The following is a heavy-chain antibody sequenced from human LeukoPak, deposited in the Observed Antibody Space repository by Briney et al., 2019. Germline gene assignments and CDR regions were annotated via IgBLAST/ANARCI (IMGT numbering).Heavy chain of an antibody. CDR1: GFTFSSYG. CDR3: AKDEGRYSSGWYED. D-gene: IGHD6-19*01. CDR2: ISYDGSNK. J-gene: IGHJ4*02. V-gene: IGHV3-30*18. Sequence: PGGSLRLSCAASGFTFSSYGMHWVRQAPGKGLEWVAVISYDGSNKYYADSVKGRFTTSRDNSKNTLYLQMNSLRAEDTAVYYCAKDEGRYSSGWYEDWGQGTLVTVSS.